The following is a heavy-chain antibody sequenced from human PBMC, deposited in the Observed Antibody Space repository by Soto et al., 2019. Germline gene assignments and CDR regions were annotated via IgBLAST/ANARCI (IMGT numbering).Heavy chain of an antibody. V-gene: IGHV3-23*01. J-gene: IGHJ6*03. CDR3: AKEAVTNYYYYYYMDV. CDR1: GFTFSSYA. CDR2: ISGSGGST. Sequence: EVQLLESGGGLVQPGGSLRLSCAASGFTFSSYAMSWVRQAPGKGLEWVSAISGSGGSTYYADSVKGRFTISRDNSKNTLYLQMNSLRAEDTAVYYWAKEAVTNYYYYYYMDVWGKGTTVTVSS. D-gene: IGHD4-4*01.